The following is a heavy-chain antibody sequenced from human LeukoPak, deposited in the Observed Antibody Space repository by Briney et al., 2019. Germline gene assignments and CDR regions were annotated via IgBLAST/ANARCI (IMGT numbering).Heavy chain of an antibody. CDR1: GGTFSSYA. CDR3: ARGIVGATIEFDI. D-gene: IGHD1-26*01. CDR2: IIPIFGTA. J-gene: IGHJ3*02. V-gene: IGHV1-69*05. Sequence: ASVKVSCKASGGTFSSYAISWVRQAPGQGLEWMGGIIPIFGTANYAQKFQGRVTITTDESTSTAYMELSSLRSEDTAVYYCARGIVGATIEFDIWGQGTMVTVSS.